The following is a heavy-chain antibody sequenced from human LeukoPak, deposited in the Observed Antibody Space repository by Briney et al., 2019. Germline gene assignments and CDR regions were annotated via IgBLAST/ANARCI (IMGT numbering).Heavy chain of an antibody. CDR3: ARVDYGGSDY. Sequence: ASVKVSCKASGYTFTGYYMHWVRQAPGQGLEWMGWINPNSGGTNYAQKFQGRVTMTTDTSTSTAYMELRSLRSDDTAVYYCARVDYGGSDYWGQGTLVTVSS. J-gene: IGHJ4*02. D-gene: IGHD4-17*01. CDR1: GYTFTGYY. V-gene: IGHV1-2*02. CDR2: INPNSGGT.